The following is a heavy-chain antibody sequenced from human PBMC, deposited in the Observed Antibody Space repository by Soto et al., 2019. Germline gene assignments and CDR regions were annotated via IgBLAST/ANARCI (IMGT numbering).Heavy chain of an antibody. CDR2: IYPGDSDT. Sequence: EVQLVQSGAEVKKPGESLKISCKGSGYSFTSYWIGWVRQMPGKGLEWMGIIYPGDSDTRYSPSFQGQVTISADKSISTAYLQWSSLKASDTAMYYCARVPTYYYGSGMPSGDNWFDPWGQGTLVTVSS. J-gene: IGHJ5*02. D-gene: IGHD3-10*01. V-gene: IGHV5-51*01. CDR3: ARVPTYYYGSGMPSGDNWFDP. CDR1: GYSFTSYW.